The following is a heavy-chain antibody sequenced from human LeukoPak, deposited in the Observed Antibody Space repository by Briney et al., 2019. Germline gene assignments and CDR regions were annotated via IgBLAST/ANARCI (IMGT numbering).Heavy chain of an antibody. V-gene: IGHV3-74*01. J-gene: IGHJ5*01. D-gene: IGHD6-13*01. CDR2: ISGDGTTT. CDR3: TRVRSSSWYDY. Sequence: GGSLRLSCATSGFTFSTSWMHWVRQAPGKGLVWVSRISGDGTTTTYADSVKGRFTISRDNAKNTLFLQKNSLRVDDTAVYYCTRVRSSSWYDYWGHGALVTVSS. CDR1: GFTFSTSW.